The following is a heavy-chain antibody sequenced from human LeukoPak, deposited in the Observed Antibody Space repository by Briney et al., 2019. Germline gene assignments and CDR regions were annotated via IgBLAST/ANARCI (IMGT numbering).Heavy chain of an antibody. CDR2: ISGSGGST. V-gene: IGHV3-23*01. Sequence: PGGSLRLSCAASGFTFSSYAMSWVRQAPGKGLEWVSAISGSGGSTYYADSVKGRFTISRDNSKNTLYLQMNSLRAEDTAVYYCAKATVVTPTGYYYYYMDVWGKGTTVTVSS. CDR3: AKATVVTPTGYYYYYMDV. D-gene: IGHD4-23*01. J-gene: IGHJ6*03. CDR1: GFTFSSYA.